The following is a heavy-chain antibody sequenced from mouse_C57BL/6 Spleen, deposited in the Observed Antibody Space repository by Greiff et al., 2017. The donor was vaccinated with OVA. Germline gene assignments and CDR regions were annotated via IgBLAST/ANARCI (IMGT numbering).Heavy chain of an antibody. CDR3: ARYPYGPKKNYYAMDY. CDR2: IRNKANGYTT. D-gene: IGHD2-10*02. V-gene: IGHV7-3*01. Sequence: EVHLVESGGGLVQPGGSLSLSCAASGFTFTDYYMSWVRQPPGKALEWLGFIRNKANGYTTEYSASVKGRFTISRDNSQSILYLQMNALRAEDSATYYCARYPYGPKKNYYAMDYWGQGTSVTVSS. CDR1: GFTFTDYY. J-gene: IGHJ4*01.